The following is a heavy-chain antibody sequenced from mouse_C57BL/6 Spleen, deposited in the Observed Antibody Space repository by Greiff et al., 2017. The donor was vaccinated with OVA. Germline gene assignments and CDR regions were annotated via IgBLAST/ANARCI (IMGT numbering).Heavy chain of an antibody. J-gene: IGHJ2*01. CDR1: GYTFTSYW. CDR2: IYPGSGST. CDR3: ARGAKLRGYFDY. V-gene: IGHV1-55*01. D-gene: IGHD1-1*01. Sequence: QVHVKQPGAELVKPGASVKMSCKASGYTFTSYWITWVKQRPGQGLEWIGDIYPGSGSTNYNEKFKSKATLTVDTSSSTAYMQLSSLTSEDSAVYYCARGAKLRGYFDYWGQGTTLTVSS.